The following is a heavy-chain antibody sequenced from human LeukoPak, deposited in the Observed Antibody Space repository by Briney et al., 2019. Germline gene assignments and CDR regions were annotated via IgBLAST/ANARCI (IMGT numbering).Heavy chain of an antibody. CDR3: APEVGYCSSTSCPTDY. CDR1: GFTFSSYS. V-gene: IGHV3-21*01. Sequence: GGSLRLSCAASGFTFSSYSMNWVRQAPGKGLEWVSSISSSSSYIYYADSVKGRFTISRDNAKNSLYLQMNSLRAEDTAVCYCAPEVGYCSSTSCPTDYWGQGTLVTVSS. D-gene: IGHD2-2*01. J-gene: IGHJ4*02. CDR2: ISSSSSYI.